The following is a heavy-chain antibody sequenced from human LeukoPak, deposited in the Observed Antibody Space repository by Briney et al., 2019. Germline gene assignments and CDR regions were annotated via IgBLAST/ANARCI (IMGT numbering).Heavy chain of an antibody. J-gene: IGHJ4*02. D-gene: IGHD6-13*01. CDR1: GFTFSSYS. Sequence: GGSLRLSCAASGFTFSSYSMNWVRQAQGKGLEWVSSISSTSSYIHYADSVKGRFTISRDNAKNSLYLQMNSLRAEDTAVYYCARDGSSLDSWGQGTLVTVSS. CDR3: ARDGSSLDS. CDR2: ISSTSSYI. V-gene: IGHV3-21*01.